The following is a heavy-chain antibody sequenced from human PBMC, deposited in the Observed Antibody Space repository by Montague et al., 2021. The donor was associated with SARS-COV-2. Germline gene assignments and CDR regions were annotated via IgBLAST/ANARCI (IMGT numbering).Heavy chain of an antibody. D-gene: IGHD3-9*01. CDR2: IYSNDDK. V-gene: IGHV2-5*01. CDR3: AHLIRYYDIFTGIPFDY. J-gene: IGHJ4*03. Sequence: PALVKPTQTLTLTCTFSGFSLSTPNVGVGWIRQPPGKALEWLALIYSNDDKRYSPSLQSRLTITKDTSKNQVVLSLTNVDPVDTATYYCAHLIRYYDIFTGIPFDYWGQGTTVTVSS. CDR1: GFSLSTPNVG.